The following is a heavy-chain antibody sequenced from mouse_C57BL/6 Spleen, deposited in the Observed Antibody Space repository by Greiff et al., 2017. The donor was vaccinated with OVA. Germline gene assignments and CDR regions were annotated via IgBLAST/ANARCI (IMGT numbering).Heavy chain of an antibody. CDR2: INPNNGGT. CDR1: GYTFTDYY. Sequence: EVQLQQSGPELVKPGASVKISCKASGYTFTDYYMNWVKQSHGKSLEWIGDINPNNGGTSYNQKFKGKATLTVDKSSSTAYMELRSLTSEDSAVYYGARNDYDVDYYAMDYWGQGTSVTVSS. V-gene: IGHV1-26*01. CDR3: ARNDYDVDYYAMDY. D-gene: IGHD2-4*01. J-gene: IGHJ4*01.